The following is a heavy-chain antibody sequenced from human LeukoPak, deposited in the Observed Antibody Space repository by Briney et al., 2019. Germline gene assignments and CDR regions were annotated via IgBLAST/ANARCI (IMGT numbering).Heavy chain of an antibody. CDR1: GFTFSSYG. V-gene: IGHV3-21*01. CDR2: ISTSSSYI. Sequence: PGGSLRLSCAASGFTFSSYGMSWVRQAPGKGLEWVSAISTSSSYIYYADSVKGRFTISRDNAKNSQYLQMNRLRVEDTAVYYCARVGLDRRGYSGYEAFDYWGQGTLVTVSS. J-gene: IGHJ4*02. D-gene: IGHD5-12*01. CDR3: ARVGLDRRGYSGYEAFDY.